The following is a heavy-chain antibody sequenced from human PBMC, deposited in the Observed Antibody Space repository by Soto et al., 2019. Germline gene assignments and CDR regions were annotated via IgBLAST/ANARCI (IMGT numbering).Heavy chain of an antibody. Sequence: SVKVSCQASGGTFSSYAISWVRQAPGQGLEGMGGIIPIFGTANYAQKFQGRVTITADESTSTAYLELSSLRFEDTAVYYCLYVATPPGYFDYWGQGTLVTVSS. CDR1: GGTFSSYA. CDR2: IIPIFGTA. J-gene: IGHJ4*02. CDR3: LYVATPPGYFDY. D-gene: IGHD5-12*01. V-gene: IGHV1-69*13.